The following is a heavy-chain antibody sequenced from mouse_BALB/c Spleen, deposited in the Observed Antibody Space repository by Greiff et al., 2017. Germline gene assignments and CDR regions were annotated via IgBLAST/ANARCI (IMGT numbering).Heavy chain of an antibody. D-gene: IGHD6-1*01. V-gene: IGHV3-2*02. J-gene: IGHJ3*01. Sequence: VQLQQSGPGLVKPSQSLSLTCTVTGYSITSDYAWNWIRQFPGNKLEWMGYISYSGSTSYNPSLKSRISITRDTSKNQFFLQLNSVTTEDTATYYCAISLERFAYWGQGTLVTVSA. CDR1: GYSITSDYA. CDR3: AISLERFAY. CDR2: ISYSGST.